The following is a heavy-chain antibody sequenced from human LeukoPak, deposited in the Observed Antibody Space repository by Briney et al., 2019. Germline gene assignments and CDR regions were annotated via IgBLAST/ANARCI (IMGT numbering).Heavy chain of an antibody. CDR3: ATSFDTSGSDAFDI. Sequence: GESLKISCKGSGYSFTSYWIGWVRQMPGKGLERMGIIYPSDSDTQYSPSFHGQVTFSADKSFSTAYLQWSSLTASDTAIYYCATSFDTSGSDAFDIWGQGTVVTVSS. V-gene: IGHV5-51*01. CDR2: IYPSDSDT. CDR1: GYSFTSYW. J-gene: IGHJ3*02. D-gene: IGHD3-22*01.